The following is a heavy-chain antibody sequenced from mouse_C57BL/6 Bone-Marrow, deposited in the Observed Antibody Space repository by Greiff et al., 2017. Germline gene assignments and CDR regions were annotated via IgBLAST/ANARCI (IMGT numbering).Heavy chain of an antibody. V-gene: IGHV1-53*01. J-gene: IGHJ4*01. CDR2: INPSNGGT. CDR3: ARDDYDAMDY. CDR1: GYTFTSYW. Sequence: QVQLQQSGAELVRPGASVKLSCKASGYTFTSYWMHWVKQRPGQGLEWIGNINPSNGGTNYNEKFKSKATLTVDKSSSTAYMQLSSLPSEDSAVYYCARDDYDAMDYWGRGTSVTVSS.